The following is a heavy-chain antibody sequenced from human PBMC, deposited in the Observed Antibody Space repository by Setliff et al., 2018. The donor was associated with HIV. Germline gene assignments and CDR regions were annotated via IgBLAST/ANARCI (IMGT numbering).Heavy chain of an antibody. CDR3: AKDRNFPNDVFDT. J-gene: IGHJ3*02. CDR1: GFTFSDYY. CDR2: ISGGSGRT. Sequence: PGGSLRLSCAASGFTFSDYYMSWIRQAPGTGLEWVSAISGGSGRTYYVATVKGRFTISRDDSKNTLYLQMNSLRAEDTGIYYCAKDRNFPNDVFDTWGQGTMVTVSS. V-gene: IGHV3-23*01.